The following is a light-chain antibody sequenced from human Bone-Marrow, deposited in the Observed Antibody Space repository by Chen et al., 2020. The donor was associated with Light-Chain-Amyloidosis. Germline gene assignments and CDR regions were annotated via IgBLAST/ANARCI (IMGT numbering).Light chain of an antibody. CDR1: SRDVGGDNH. Sequence: QSALTQPAFVSGSPGQSITIPCTGTSRDVGGDNHVSWYQQHPDKAPKLMNYDVHNRPSWLPDRFSGSKSDNTASLTISGLQTEDEADYFCSSYTITNTLVFGSGTRVTVL. V-gene: IGLV2-14*01. J-gene: IGLJ1*01. CDR2: DVH. CDR3: SSYTITNTLV.